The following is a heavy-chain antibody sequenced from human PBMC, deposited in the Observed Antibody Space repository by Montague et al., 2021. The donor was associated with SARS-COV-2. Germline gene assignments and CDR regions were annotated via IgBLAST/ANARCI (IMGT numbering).Heavy chain of an antibody. V-gene: IGHV3-48*03. CDR2: ISSSGSTI. CDR3: AREKRRITIFGVVIIEYFDL. D-gene: IGHD3-3*01. CDR1: GFTFSSYE. Sequence: SLRLSCAASGFTFSSYEMYWVRQAPGKGLEWVSYISSSGSTIYYADSVKGRFTISRDNAKNSLYLQMNSLRAEDTAVYYCAREKRRITIFGVVIIEYFDLWGRGTLVTVSS. J-gene: IGHJ2*01.